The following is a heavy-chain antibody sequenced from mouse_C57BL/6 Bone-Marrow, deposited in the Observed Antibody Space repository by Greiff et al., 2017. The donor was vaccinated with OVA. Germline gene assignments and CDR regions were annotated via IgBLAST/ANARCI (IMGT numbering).Heavy chain of an antibody. J-gene: IGHJ3*01. D-gene: IGHD1-1*01. CDR3: ARGDYYGSSSY. Sequence: LVKPGDSVKISCKASGYSFTGYFMNWVMQSHGKSLEWIGRINPYNGDTFYNQKFKGKATLTVDKSSSTAHMELRSLTSEDSAVYYCARGDYYGSSSYWGQGTLVTVSA. V-gene: IGHV1-20*01. CDR2: INPYNGDT. CDR1: GYSFTGYF.